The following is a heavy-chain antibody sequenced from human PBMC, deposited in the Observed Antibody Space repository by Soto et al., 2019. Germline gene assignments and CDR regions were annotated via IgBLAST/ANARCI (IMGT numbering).Heavy chain of an antibody. Sequence: GGSLRLSCAASGFIFSGSAMHWVRQASGKGLEWVGRIRSKADSYATAYAASVKGRFTISRDDSKNTAYLQMNSLKTEDTALYFCARQEQWLVYLNYWGQGTLVTVSS. CDR1: GFIFSGSA. CDR3: ARQEQWLVYLNY. V-gene: IGHV3-73*01. J-gene: IGHJ4*02. CDR2: IRSKADSYAT. D-gene: IGHD6-19*01.